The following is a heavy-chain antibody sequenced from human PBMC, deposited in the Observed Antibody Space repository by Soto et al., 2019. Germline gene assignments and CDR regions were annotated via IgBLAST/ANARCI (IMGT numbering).Heavy chain of an antibody. CDR1: GGTFSSYA. D-gene: IGHD2-2*01. J-gene: IGHJ6*02. CDR2: IIPIFGTA. Sequence: QVQLVQSGAEVKKPGSSVKVSCKASGGTFSSYAISWVRQAPGQGLEWMGGIIPIFGTANYAQKFQGRVTINADESTSTAYMELSSLRSEDTAVYYCARVVVVPAAMSTDYYYYYGMDVWGQGTMVTVSS. V-gene: IGHV1-69*01. CDR3: ARVVVVPAAMSTDYYYYYGMDV.